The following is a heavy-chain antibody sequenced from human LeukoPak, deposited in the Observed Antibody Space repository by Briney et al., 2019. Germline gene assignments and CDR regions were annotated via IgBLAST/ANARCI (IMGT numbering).Heavy chain of an antibody. CDR1: GFTFSSYA. Sequence: GGSLRLSCAASGFTFSSYAMNWVRQAPGKGLEWVSAVRGRDAGTSYADSVKGRFTISRDNSKNTLYLQMNSLRAEDTAVYYCAKNRGGSYYSGSDYWGQGTLVTVSS. D-gene: IGHD1-26*01. V-gene: IGHV3-23*01. J-gene: IGHJ4*02. CDR2: VRGRDAGT. CDR3: AKNRGGSYYSGSDY.